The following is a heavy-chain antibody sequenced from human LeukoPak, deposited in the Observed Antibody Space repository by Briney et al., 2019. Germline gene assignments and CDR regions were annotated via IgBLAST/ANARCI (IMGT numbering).Heavy chain of an antibody. CDR3: AKFRGKSEQWLVRPPRAEKSDY. J-gene: IGHJ4*02. CDR1: GYTFTGYD. CDR2: MNPNSCNR. Sequence: ASVKVSCKASGYTFTGYDNNWVRQPPAQGLAGMGWMNPNSCNRGYAQKFQARVSMTRNTSISTAYMELSSLRSEDTAVYYCAKFRGKSEQWLVRPPRAEKSDYWGQGTLVTVSS. D-gene: IGHD6-19*01. V-gene: IGHV1-8*01.